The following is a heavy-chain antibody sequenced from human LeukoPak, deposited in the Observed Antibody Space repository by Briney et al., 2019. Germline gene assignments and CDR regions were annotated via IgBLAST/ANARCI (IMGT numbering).Heavy chain of an antibody. V-gene: IGHV3-48*03. J-gene: IGHJ6*03. Sequence: PGGSLRLSCAASGFTFSSYEMNWVRQAPGKGLEWVSYISSSGSTIYYADSMTGRFTISRDNAKNSLYLQMNSLRAEDTAVYYCAREPYSGYDGGYYYYYYYMDVWGKGTTVTVSS. CDR3: AREPYSGYDGGYYYYYYYMDV. CDR2: ISSSGSTI. D-gene: IGHD5-12*01. CDR1: GFTFSSYE.